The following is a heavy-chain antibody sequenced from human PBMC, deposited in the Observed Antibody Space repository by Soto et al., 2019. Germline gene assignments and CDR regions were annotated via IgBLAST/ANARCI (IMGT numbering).Heavy chain of an antibody. CDR1: GYSFTSYW. V-gene: IGHV5-10-1*01. CDR2: IDPSDSYT. CDR3: ARRSIYYDSSGYYAFDY. Sequence: GESLKISCKGSGYSFTSYWISWVRQMPGKGLEWMGRIDPSDSYTNYSPSFQGHVTISADKSISTAYLQWSSLKASDTAMYYCARRSIYYDSSGYYAFDYCGKGTLVTVSS. J-gene: IGHJ4*02. D-gene: IGHD3-22*01.